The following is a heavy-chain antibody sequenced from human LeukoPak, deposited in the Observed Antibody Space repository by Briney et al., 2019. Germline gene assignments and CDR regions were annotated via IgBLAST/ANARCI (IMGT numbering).Heavy chain of an antibody. CDR2: ISGSGGTT. V-gene: IGHV3-23*01. J-gene: IGHJ6*02. D-gene: IGHD5-12*01. Sequence: GGSLRLSCATSVITFSSYGMSWVRQAPGKGLEWVSLISGSGGTTFYADSVKGRFAISRDNSKNTLYLQMNSLRVEDTAVYYCAKDRGYDFSYGLDVWGQGATVTVSS. CDR1: VITFSSYG. CDR3: AKDRGYDFSYGLDV.